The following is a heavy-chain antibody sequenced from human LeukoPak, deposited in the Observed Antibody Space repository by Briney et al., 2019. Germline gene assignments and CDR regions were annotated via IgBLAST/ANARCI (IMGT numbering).Heavy chain of an antibody. V-gene: IGHV4-59*12. J-gene: IGHJ6*02. CDR3: AREGNSGSYYYYGMDV. Sequence: SSETLSLTCTVSGVSISSYYWSWIRQPPGKGLEWIGSIYYSGSTYYNPSLKSRVTISVDTSKNQFSLKLSSVTAADTAVYYCAREGNSGSYYYYGMDVWGQGTTVTVSS. CDR1: GVSISSYY. CDR2: IYYSGST. D-gene: IGHD1-26*01.